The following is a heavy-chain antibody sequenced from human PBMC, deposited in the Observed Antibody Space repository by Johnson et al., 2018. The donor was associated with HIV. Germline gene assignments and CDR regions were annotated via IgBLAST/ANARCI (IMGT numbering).Heavy chain of an antibody. CDR1: GFSVSSKY. J-gene: IGHJ3*02. CDR3: ARTRQGAFDI. CDR2: IYSGGST. Sequence: VQLVESGGGLVQLGGSLRLSCAASGFSVSSKYMSWVRQAPGKGLEWVSVIYSGGSTFYADSVKGRFTISRDNSGNTLYLQMDSLRVEDTAVYYCARTRQGAFDIWGQGTMVTVSS. V-gene: IGHV3-66*01.